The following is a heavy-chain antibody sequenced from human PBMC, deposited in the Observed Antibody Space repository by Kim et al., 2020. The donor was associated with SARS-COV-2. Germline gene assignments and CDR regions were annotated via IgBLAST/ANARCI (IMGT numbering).Heavy chain of an antibody. J-gene: IGHJ4*02. D-gene: IGHD6-19*01. CDR1: GFTFSSYG. CDR3: ARDEPSSGWHCDY. V-gene: IGHV3-33*01. Sequence: GGSLRLSCAASGFTFSSYGMHWVRQAPGKGLEWVAVIWYDGSNKYYADSVKGRFTISRDNSKNTLYLQMNSLRAEDTAVYYCARDEPSSGWHCDYWGQGTLVTVSS. CDR2: IWYDGSNK.